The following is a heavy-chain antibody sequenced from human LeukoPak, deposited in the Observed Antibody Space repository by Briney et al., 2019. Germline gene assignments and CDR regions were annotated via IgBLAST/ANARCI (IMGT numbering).Heavy chain of an antibody. V-gene: IGHV1-46*01. Sequence: ASVKVSCKASGYIFANYYIHWVRQAPGQGLEWMGIINPSGGSTSYAQKFQGRVTMTRDTSTSTVYMELSSLRSEDTAVYYCARDDYDSSGYSDAFDIWGQGTMVTVSS. CDR1: GYIFANYY. J-gene: IGHJ3*02. CDR3: ARDDYDSSGYSDAFDI. CDR2: INPSGGST. D-gene: IGHD3-22*01.